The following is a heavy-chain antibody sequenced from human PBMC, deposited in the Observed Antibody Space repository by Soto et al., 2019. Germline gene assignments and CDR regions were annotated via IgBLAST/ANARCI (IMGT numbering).Heavy chain of an antibody. CDR2: ISSSGSTT. Sequence: EVQLVESGGGLVQPGGSLRLSCAASGFTFYTYEMSWVRQAPGKGLEWVSDISSSGSTTYYGDSVKGRFTITRANAKNGRFLQMNSLRAEDTAMYYCSTETGGGGAFDFWGQGTMVTVSS. V-gene: IGHV3-48*03. J-gene: IGHJ3*01. CDR3: STETGGGGAFDF. D-gene: IGHD3-10*01. CDR1: GFTFYTYE.